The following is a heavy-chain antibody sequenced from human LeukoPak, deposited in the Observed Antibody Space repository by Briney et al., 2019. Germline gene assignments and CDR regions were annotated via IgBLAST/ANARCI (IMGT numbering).Heavy chain of an antibody. CDR2: INPSGGST. D-gene: IGHD3-3*01. J-gene: IGHJ4*02. CDR3: ARRGITIFGVVITPDY. V-gene: IGHV1-46*01. CDR1: GYTFTNYY. Sequence: GASVKVSCKASGYTFTNYYMHWVRQAPGQGLEWMGIINPSGGSTSYAQKFQGRVTMTRDMSTSIVYMELSSLRAEDTALYYCARRGITIFGVVITPDYWGQGTLVTVSS.